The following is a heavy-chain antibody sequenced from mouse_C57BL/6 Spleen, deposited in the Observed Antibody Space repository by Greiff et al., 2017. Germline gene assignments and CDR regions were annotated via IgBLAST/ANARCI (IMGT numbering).Heavy chain of an antibody. J-gene: IGHJ2*01. CDR2: ISDGGCYT. CDR3: ARLDSSGYVGY. Sequence: EVKLVESGGGLVKPGGSLKLSCAASGFTFSSYAMSWVRQTPDKRLEWVATISDGGCYTYYPDHVKGRFTITRDNAKNNLYLQMSHLKSEDTAMDYCARLDSSGYVGYWGPGTTLPVAS. V-gene: IGHV5-4*03. CDR1: GFTFSSYA. D-gene: IGHD3-2*02.